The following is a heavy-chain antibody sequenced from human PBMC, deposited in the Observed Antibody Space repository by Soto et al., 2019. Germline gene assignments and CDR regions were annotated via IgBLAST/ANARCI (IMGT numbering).Heavy chain of an antibody. Sequence: EVQLVESGGGLVQPAGSLRLSCAASGFTFSSYWMSWVRQAPGKGLEWVANINQEGSEEYYVDSVKGRFTISRDNAKNSLYLQMRSLRDDVTAVYYCAKAPRGSGRDYCFDYWGQGTLITVSS. CDR1: GFTFSSYW. CDR3: AKAPRGSGRDYCFDY. CDR2: INQEGSEE. J-gene: IGHJ4*02. V-gene: IGHV3-7*05. D-gene: IGHD3-10*01.